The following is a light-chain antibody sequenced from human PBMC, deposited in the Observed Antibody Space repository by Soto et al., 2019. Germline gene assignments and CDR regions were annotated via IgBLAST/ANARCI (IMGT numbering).Light chain of an antibody. CDR3: QQYNNWRT. V-gene: IGKV3D-15*01. Sequence: EIVMTQSPATLSVSPGERATLSCRASQSVSSNLAWYQQKPGQAPRLLISGASSRATGIPDRFAGSGSGTDFTLTISSLQSEDFAVYYCQQYNNWRTFGQGTKVDIK. CDR1: QSVSSN. CDR2: GAS. J-gene: IGKJ1*01.